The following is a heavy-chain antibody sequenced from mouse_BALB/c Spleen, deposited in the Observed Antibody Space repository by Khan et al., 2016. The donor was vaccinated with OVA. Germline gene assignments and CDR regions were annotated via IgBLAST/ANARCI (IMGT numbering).Heavy chain of an antibody. Sequence: QVQLQQSGAELVRPGASVKLSCKASGYTFTSYWMNWVKQRPGQGLEWIGMIDPSDSETHYNQMFKDKATLTVDKFSRTAYMQLSSLTSEDSAVYYCAIREKSGYDPSWFAYWGQGTLVTVSS. D-gene: IGHD2-14*01. CDR3: AIREKSGYDPSWFAY. CDR2: IDPSDSET. CDR1: GYTFTSYW. V-gene: IGHV1-61*01. J-gene: IGHJ3*01.